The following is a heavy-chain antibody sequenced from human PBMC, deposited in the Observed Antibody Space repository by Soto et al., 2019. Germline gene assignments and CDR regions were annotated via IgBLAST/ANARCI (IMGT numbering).Heavy chain of an antibody. D-gene: IGHD5-12*01. V-gene: IGHV3-30-3*01. Sequence: QVQLVESGGGVVQPGRSLRLSCAASGFTFSSYAMHWVRQAPGKGLEWVAVISYDGSNKYYADSVKGRFTISRDNSKNPLYPQRNSLRAEDTAVYYCARDHWGVEMATIGGFDYWGQGTLVTVSS. CDR2: ISYDGSNK. CDR3: ARDHWGVEMATIGGFDY. J-gene: IGHJ4*02. CDR1: GFTFSSYA.